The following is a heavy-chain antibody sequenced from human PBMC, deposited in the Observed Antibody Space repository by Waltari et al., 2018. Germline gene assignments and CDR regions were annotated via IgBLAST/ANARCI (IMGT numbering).Heavy chain of an antibody. CDR3: ARAPVYTSGWYYFNY. CDR2: INPNSCVT. J-gene: IGHJ4*02. CDR1: ENTLPDYK. V-gene: IGHV1-2*02. Sequence: QVHLVQSGAEVKKPGASVPVSCKASENTLPDYKIHRPRQAPGQGLERMGWINPNSCVTNFAQKFQGRVSMTRDTSITTAYLELSRLRSDDTAFYYCARAPVYTSGWYYFNYWGQGSLVTVSS. D-gene: IGHD6-19*01.